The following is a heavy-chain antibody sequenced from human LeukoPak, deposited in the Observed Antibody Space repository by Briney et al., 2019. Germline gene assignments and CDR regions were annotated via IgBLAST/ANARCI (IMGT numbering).Heavy chain of an antibody. J-gene: IGHJ4*02. CDR2: IIPILGIA. CDR3: ARDTPSPVIGAAALDY. Sequence: GASVKVSCKASGGTFSSYAISWVRRAPGQGLEWMGRIIPILGIANYAQKFQGRVTITADKSTSTAYMELSSLRSEDTAVYYCARDTPSPVIGAAALDYWGQGTLVTVSS. D-gene: IGHD6-13*01. V-gene: IGHV1-69*04. CDR1: GGTFSSYA.